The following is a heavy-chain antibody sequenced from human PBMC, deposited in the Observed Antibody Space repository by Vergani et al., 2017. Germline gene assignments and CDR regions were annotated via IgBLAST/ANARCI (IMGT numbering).Heavy chain of an antibody. CDR2: ISTYNGNT. V-gene: IGHV1-18*01. D-gene: IGHD2-2*01. J-gene: IGHJ4*02. CDR3: ARGPSYCSSTSCYLDY. CDR1: VYTFTSYG. Sequence: QVQMVQSRAEVKKPGASVKVSCKASVYTFTSYGISGVRQAPGQGLEWMGWISTYNGNTDYAQNLQGRVTMTTETSTSTAYMELRSLRSDDTAVYYCARGPSYCSSTSCYLDYWGQGTLVTVSS.